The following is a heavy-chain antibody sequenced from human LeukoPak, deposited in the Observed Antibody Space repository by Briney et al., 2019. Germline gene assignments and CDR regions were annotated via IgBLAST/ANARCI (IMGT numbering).Heavy chain of an antibody. D-gene: IGHD4-11*01. CDR2: IYPDDSDT. V-gene: IGHV5-51*01. CDR3: ARHNYSNFPFDY. CDR1: GCSFTTYW. Sequence: GESLQISCKGAGCSFTTYWIGWGRRMPGKGLEWMGIIYPDDSDTRYSPSFQGQVTISADKSISTAYLQWSSLKASDTAMYYCARHNYSNFPFDYWGQGTLVTVSS. J-gene: IGHJ4*02.